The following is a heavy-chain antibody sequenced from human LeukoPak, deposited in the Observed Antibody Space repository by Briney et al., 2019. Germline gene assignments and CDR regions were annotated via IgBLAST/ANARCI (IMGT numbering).Heavy chain of an antibody. D-gene: IGHD1-20*01. CDR1: GFTFSGFD. CDR2: IKSKAHSYAT. J-gene: IGHJ1*01. Sequence: SGGSLRLSCAASGFTFSGFDMHWVRQASGKWLEWVGRIKSKAHSYATAYAASVKGRCTISRDDSKDTAYPQMNSLKTEDTAVYFCTTHTWRGLTCIEYFQHWGKGTLVTVSA. V-gene: IGHV3-73*01. CDR3: TTHTWRGLTCIEYFQH.